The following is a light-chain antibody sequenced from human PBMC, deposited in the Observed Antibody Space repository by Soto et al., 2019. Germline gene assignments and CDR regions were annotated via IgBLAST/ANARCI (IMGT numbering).Light chain of an antibody. CDR2: DAS. CDR1: QEISNH. J-gene: IGKJ4*01. CDR3: QQYHNYPVT. V-gene: IGKV1-16*02. Sequence: DIQMTQSPSSLSASVGDRVTITCRASQEISNHLAWFQQKPGKPPKSLISDASNLQSGFPSKFSGSGSGTDFTLTISSLQPEDFATYYCQQYHNYPVTFGGGTKVEIK.